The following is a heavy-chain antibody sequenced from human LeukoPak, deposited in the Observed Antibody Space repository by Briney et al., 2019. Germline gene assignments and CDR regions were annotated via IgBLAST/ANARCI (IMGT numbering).Heavy chain of an antibody. V-gene: IGHV4-39*07. J-gene: IGHJ4*02. CDR2: IYYSGST. CDR1: GFTFSSYE. Sequence: GSLRLSCAASGFTFSSYEMNWVRQAPGKGLEWIGSIYYSGSTYYNPSLRSRVTISVDTSKNQFSLKLSSVTAADTAVYYCARDRRGYSSGWYDPGFDYWGQGTLVTVSS. CDR3: ARDRRGYSSGWYDPGFDY. D-gene: IGHD6-19*01.